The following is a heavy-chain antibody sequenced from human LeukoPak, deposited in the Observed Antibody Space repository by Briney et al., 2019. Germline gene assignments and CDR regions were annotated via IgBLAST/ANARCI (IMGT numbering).Heavy chain of an antibody. D-gene: IGHD2-2*01. V-gene: IGHV1-18*01. J-gene: IGHJ4*02. CDR3: ARRYCSSTSCEYFDY. Sequence: ASVKVSCKASGYTFTSYGISWVRQAPGQGLEWMGWISAYNGNTNYAQKLQGRVTMTTDTSTSTAYMELRSLRSDDTAVYYCARRYCSSTSCEYFDYWGQGTLATVSS. CDR2: ISAYNGNT. CDR1: GYTFTSYG.